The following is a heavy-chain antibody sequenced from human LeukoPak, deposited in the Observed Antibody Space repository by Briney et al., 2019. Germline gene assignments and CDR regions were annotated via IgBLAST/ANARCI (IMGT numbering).Heavy chain of an antibody. CDR2: IYTSGST. D-gene: IGHD3-10*01. V-gene: IGHV4-4*07. J-gene: IGHJ6*02. Sequence: SETLSLTCTVSGGSISSYYWSWIRQPAGKGVEWIGRIYTSGSTNYNPSLKSRVTMSVDTSKNQFSLKLSSVTAADTAVYYCARDHYYGSGSSNYYAMDVWGQGTTVTVSS. CDR1: GGSISSYY. CDR3: ARDHYYGSGSSNYYAMDV.